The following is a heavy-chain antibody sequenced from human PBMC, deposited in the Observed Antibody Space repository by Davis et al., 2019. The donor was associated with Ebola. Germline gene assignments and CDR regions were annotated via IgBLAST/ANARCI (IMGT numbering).Heavy chain of an antibody. CDR2: IYYSGST. J-gene: IGHJ3*02. CDR1: AGSISNRSYY. V-gene: IGHV4-39*01. Sequence: SETLSLTCTVSAGSISNRSYYWGWIRQPPGKGLESIRSIYYSGSTYYNPSLKSRVTISVDTSKNQFSLKLTSVTAADTAVYYCARQKVTNAFDIWGQGTMVTVSS. CDR3: ARQKVTNAFDI.